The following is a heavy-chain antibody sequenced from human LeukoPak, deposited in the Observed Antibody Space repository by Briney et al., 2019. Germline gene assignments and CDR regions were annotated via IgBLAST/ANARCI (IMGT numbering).Heavy chain of an antibody. D-gene: IGHD2-2*01. Sequence: ASVKVSCKASGGTFSSYAISWVRQAPGQGLEWMGGIIPIFGTANYAQKFQGRVTITADESTSTAYMELSSLRSEDTAVYYCARAVVPAAVNPYYYYYYMDVWGKGTTVTISS. V-gene: IGHV1-69*13. CDR3: ARAVVPAAVNPYYYYYYMDV. CDR1: GGTFSSYA. CDR2: IIPIFGTA. J-gene: IGHJ6*03.